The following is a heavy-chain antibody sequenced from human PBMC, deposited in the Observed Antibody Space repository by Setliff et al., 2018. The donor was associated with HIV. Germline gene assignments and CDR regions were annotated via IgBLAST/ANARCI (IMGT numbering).Heavy chain of an antibody. CDR2: IWSDGSK. CDR1: GFTFSNYG. V-gene: IGHV3-33*06. J-gene: IGHJ4*02. Sequence: PGGSQRLSCAASGFTFSNYGMHWVRQAPGKGLEWVAVIWSDGSKYYADSVKGRFTISRDNSKNTVFMQMNSLRVEDTAVYYCTKSQREGRPRTNYYFDYWGQGTLVTVSS. CDR3: TKSQREGRPRTNYYFDY. D-gene: IGHD4-4*01.